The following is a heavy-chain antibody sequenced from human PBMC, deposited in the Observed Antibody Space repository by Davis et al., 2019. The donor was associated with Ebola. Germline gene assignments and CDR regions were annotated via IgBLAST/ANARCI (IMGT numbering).Heavy chain of an antibody. V-gene: IGHV4-31*03. CDR3: ARGVGGYCSSTSCRAEYYYGMDV. Sequence: SETLSLTCTVSGGSISSGGYYWSWIRQHPGKGLEWIGYIYYSGSTYYNPSLKSRVTISVDTSKNQFSLKLSSVTAADTAVYYCARGVGGYCSSTSCRAEYYYGMDVWGQGTTVTVSS. CDR2: IYYSGST. J-gene: IGHJ6*02. CDR1: GGSISSGGYY. D-gene: IGHD2-2*01.